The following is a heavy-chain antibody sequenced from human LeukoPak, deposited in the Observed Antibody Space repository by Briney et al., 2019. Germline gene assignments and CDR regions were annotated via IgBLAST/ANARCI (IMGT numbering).Heavy chain of an antibody. D-gene: IGHD3-10*01. J-gene: IGHJ4*02. Sequence: PSETLSLTCAVYGGSFSGYYWSWIRQPPGKGLEWIGEINHSGSTNYNPSLKSRVTISVDTSKNQFSLKLSSVTAADTAVYYCARGGGFGELLYWDYWGQGTLVTVSS. CDR3: ARGGGFGELLYWDY. CDR1: GGSFSGYY. CDR2: INHSGST. V-gene: IGHV4-34*01.